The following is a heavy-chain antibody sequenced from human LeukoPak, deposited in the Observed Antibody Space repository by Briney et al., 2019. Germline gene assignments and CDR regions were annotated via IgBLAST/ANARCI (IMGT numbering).Heavy chain of an antibody. CDR2: INPNSGGT. CDR3: ARRTFPYNWFDP. D-gene: IGHD2/OR15-2a*01. CDR1: GYTFTGYY. V-gene: IGHV1-2*02. J-gene: IGHJ5*02. Sequence: ASVKVSCKASGYTFTGYYIHWVRQAPGQGLEWMGWINPNSGGTNYAQKFQNRVTMTRDTSISTAYMELGRLRSDDTAVYYCARRTFPYNWFDPWGQGTLVTVSS.